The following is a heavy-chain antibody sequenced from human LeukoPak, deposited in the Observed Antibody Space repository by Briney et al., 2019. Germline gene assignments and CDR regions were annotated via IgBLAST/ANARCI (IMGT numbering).Heavy chain of an antibody. CDR3: ARVPSSYYYGMDV. V-gene: IGHV1-46*01. J-gene: IGHJ6*02. Sequence: ASVKVSCKASGYTFTSYYMHWVRQAPGQGLEWMGIIIPSDGSTNYAQKFQGRVTMTRDTSTSTVYMELSSLKSEDTAVYYCARVPSSYYYGMDVWGQGTTVTVSS. D-gene: IGHD2-2*01. CDR1: GYTFTSYY. CDR2: IIPSDGST.